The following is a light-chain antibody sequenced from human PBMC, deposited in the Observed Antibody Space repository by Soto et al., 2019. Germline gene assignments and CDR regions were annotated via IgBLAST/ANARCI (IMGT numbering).Light chain of an antibody. CDR2: GAS. J-gene: IGKJ1*01. V-gene: IGKV3-15*01. Sequence: EIVLTQSPATLSLSPGERATLSCRASQSVSSYLAWYQHKPGQAPRLLIHGASTRATGIPARFSGSGSGTEFTLTISSLQSEDSAIYYCQQYDKRPPWTFGQGTKVDIK. CDR1: QSVSSY. CDR3: QQYDKRPPWT.